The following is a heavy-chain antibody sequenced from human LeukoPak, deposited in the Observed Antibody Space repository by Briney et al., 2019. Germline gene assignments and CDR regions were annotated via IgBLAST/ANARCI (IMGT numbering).Heavy chain of an antibody. V-gene: IGHV1-3*01. J-gene: IGHJ4*02. D-gene: IGHD1-1*01. CDR2: INAGNGNT. Sequence: ASVKVSYKASGYTFTSYAMHWVRQAPGQRLEWMGWINAGNGNTKYSQKFQGRVTITRDTSTSTAYMELRSLRSDDTAVYYCAREWNHYFDYWGQGTLVTVSS. CDR3: AREWNHYFDY. CDR1: GYTFTSYA.